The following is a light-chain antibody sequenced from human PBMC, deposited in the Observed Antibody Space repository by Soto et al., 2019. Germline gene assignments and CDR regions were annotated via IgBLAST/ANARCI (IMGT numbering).Light chain of an antibody. CDR1: SSDIGGYNS. CDR2: EVN. Sequence: QSALTQPPSASGSPGQSVTISCTGTSSDIGGYNSVSWYQQHPGKAPRLMIYEVNKRPSGVPDRFSGSKSGYTASLTVSGLQTEDEAFYYCTSYAISILWVFGGGTKLTVL. CDR3: TSYAISILWV. J-gene: IGLJ3*02. V-gene: IGLV2-8*01.